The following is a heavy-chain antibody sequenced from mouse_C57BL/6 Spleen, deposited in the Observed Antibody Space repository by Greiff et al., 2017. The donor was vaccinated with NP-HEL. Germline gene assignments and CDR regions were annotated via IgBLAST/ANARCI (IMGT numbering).Heavy chain of an antibody. CDR3: ARGNYGSTRYFDV. Sequence: QVQLQQSGAELVKPGASVKISCKASGYAFSSYWMNWVKQRPGKGLEWIGQIYPGAGDTNYNGKFKGKATLTADKSSSTAYMQLSSLTSEDSAVYFCARGNYGSTRYFDVWGTGTTVTVSS. J-gene: IGHJ1*03. D-gene: IGHD1-1*01. CDR1: GYAFSSYW. CDR2: IYPGAGDT. V-gene: IGHV1-80*01.